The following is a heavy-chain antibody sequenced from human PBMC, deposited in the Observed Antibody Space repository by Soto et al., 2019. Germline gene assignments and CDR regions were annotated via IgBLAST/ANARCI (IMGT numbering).Heavy chain of an antibody. CDR2: LYNSGNT. D-gene: IGHD6-25*01. V-gene: IGHV4-4*07. J-gene: IGHJ6*02. Sequence: SETLSLTCTVSGGAVSSYYWSWVRQPAGKGLEWIGRLYNSGNTNYNPSLKSRVIMSAETSKNQFSLKLSSVTAADTAVYYCARDGSDSYGLDVWGQGTTVTVSS. CDR3: ARDGSDSYGLDV. CDR1: GGAVSSYY.